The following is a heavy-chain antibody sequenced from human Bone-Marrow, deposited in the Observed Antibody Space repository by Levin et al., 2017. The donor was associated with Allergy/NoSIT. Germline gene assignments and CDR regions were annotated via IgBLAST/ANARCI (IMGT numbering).Heavy chain of an antibody. V-gene: IGHV3-30*18. CDR1: GFTFSSYG. CDR2: ISYDGSNK. J-gene: IGHJ4*02. Sequence: GESLKISCAASGFTFSSYGMHWVRQAPGKGLEWVAVISYDGSNKYYADSVKGRFTISRDNSKNTLYLQMNSLRAEDTAVYYCAKDLYSSSSPFDYWGQGTLVTVSS. D-gene: IGHD6-13*01. CDR3: AKDLYSSSSPFDY.